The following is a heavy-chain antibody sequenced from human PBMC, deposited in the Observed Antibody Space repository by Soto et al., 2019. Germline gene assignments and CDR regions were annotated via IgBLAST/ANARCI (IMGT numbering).Heavy chain of an antibody. CDR3: AKGRGCWGSQPPRFDF. CDR2: ISGGGDTT. J-gene: IGHJ4*02. V-gene: IGHV3-23*01. CDR1: GFTFNNYA. D-gene: IGHD3-16*01. Sequence: EVQLLESGGGLVQPGGSLRLSCAASGFTFNNYAMTWVRQAPGKGLEWVSAISGGGDTTSYADSVKGRFTVSRDGSKNTLYLKMSRLRAEDTALYYCAKGRGCWGSQPPRFDFGGQGPLVTVSS.